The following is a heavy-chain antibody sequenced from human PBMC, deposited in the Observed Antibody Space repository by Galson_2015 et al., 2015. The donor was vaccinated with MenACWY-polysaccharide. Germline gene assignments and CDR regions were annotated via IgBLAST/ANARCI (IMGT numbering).Heavy chain of an antibody. CDR3: AKGSYRANAVLSYYYYYMDV. J-gene: IGHJ6*03. CDR2: ITPTGGTP. CDR1: AFDFNNYV. D-gene: IGHD4/OR15-4a*01. V-gene: IGHV3-23*01. Sequence: SLRLSRAASAFDFNNYVMNWVRQPPGKGLQWVSSITPTGGTPYYADSVRGRFTITRDNSKYTLYLQMNSLGAEDTAVYYCAKGSYRANAVLSYYYYYMDVWGKGTTVTVSS.